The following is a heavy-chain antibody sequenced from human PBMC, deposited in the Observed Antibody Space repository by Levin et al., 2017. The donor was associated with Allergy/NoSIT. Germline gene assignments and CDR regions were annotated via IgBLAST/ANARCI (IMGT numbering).Heavy chain of an antibody. D-gene: IGHD6-6*01. Sequence: GESLKISCAASGFTFSSYGMHWVRQAPGKGLEWVAVISYDGSNKYYADSVKGRFTISRDNSKNTLYLQMNSLRAEDTAVYYCAKESSFPQAHEDYWGQGTLVTVSS. V-gene: IGHV3-30*18. CDR3: AKESSFPQAHEDY. CDR1: GFTFSSYG. J-gene: IGHJ4*02. CDR2: ISYDGSNK.